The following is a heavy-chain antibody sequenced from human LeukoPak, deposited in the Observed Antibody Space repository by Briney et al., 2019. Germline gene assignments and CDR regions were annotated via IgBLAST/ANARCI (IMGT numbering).Heavy chain of an antibody. CDR3: ARSYYYDSSHSVDY. V-gene: IGHV3-23*01. CDR1: GFTFSSYA. Sequence: HAGGSLRLSCAASGFTFSSYAMSWVRQAPGKGLEWVSAISGSGGSTYYADSVKGRFTISRDNSKNTLYLQLNSLRAEDTAVYYCARSYYYDSSHSVDYWGQGTLVTVSS. J-gene: IGHJ4*02. CDR2: ISGSGGST. D-gene: IGHD3-22*01.